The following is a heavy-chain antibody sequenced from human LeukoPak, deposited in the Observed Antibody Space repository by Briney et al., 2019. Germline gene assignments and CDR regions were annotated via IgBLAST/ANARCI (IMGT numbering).Heavy chain of an antibody. V-gene: IGHV3-30-3*01. CDR2: ISSDGNHK. CDR1: GFTFSTYA. J-gene: IGHJ5*02. D-gene: IGHD5-12*01. Sequence: PGGSLRLSCAASGFTFSTYAMHWVRQAPGKGLEWVAAISSDGNHKHSADSVRGRFTISRDNSKNTLFLQMNSLRPDDTAVYHCARDRLPPPGVYCFDPWGQGTLVTVSS. CDR3: ARDRLPPPGVYCFDP.